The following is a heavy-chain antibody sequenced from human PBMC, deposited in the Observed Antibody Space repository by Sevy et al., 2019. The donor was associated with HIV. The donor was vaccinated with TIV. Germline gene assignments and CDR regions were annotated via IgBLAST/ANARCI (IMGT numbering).Heavy chain of an antibody. D-gene: IGHD6-19*01. J-gene: IGHJ4*02. V-gene: IGHV3-33*06. CDR2: IWYDGSNK. CDR1: GFSYSGYG. CDR3: AKESKAVAGIGYYFDY. Sequence: GGSLRLSCAASGFSYSGYGMHWVRQAPGKGLEWVAVIWYDGSNKEYADSVKGRFNICRDNSKNTLYLQMNCLRAEDTAVYYCAKESKAVAGIGYYFDYWGQGTLVTVSS.